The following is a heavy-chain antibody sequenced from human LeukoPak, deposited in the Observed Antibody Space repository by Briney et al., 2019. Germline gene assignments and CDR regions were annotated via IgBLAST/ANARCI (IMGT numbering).Heavy chain of an antibody. CDR1: GFTFSSYA. J-gene: IGHJ4*02. V-gene: IGHV3-23*01. D-gene: IGHD6-13*01. CDR3: AGHHQAYSRTY. Sequence: PGGSLRLSCAASGFTFSSYAMSWVRQAPGKGLEWVSAISGSGGSTYYADSVKGRFTISRDNSKNTLYLQMNSLRVDDTAVYYCAGHHQAYSRTYWGQGTLVTVSS. CDR2: ISGSGGST.